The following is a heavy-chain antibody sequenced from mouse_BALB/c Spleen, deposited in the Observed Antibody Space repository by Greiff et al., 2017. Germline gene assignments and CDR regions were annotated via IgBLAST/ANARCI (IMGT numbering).Heavy chain of an antibody. Sequence: VQLQQSGPGLVQPSQSLSITCTVSGFSLTSYGVHWVRQSPGKGLEWLGVIWSGGSTDYNAAFISRLSISKDNSKSQVFFKMNSLQADDTAIYYCARNGHYYGSSYNYFDYWGQGTTLTVSS. V-gene: IGHV2-4-1*01. CDR2: IWSGGST. J-gene: IGHJ2*01. D-gene: IGHD1-1*01. CDR3: ARNGHYYGSSYNYFDY. CDR1: GFSLTSYG.